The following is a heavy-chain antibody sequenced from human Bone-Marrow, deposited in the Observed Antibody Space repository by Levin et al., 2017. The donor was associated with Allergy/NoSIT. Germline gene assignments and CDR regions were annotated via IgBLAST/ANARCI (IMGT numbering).Heavy chain of an antibody. V-gene: IGHV3-7*04. CDR1: GFTFSSYW. Sequence: GGSLRLSCAASGFTFSSYWMSWVRQAPGKGLEWVANIKRDESEKYYADSVKGRVTSSRDNAKNALYLQMNSLRVEETDVYYCAKEGSAANDYWGQGTLVIVSS. J-gene: IGHJ4*02. CDR3: AKEGSAANDY. CDR2: IKRDESEK. D-gene: IGHD6-13*01.